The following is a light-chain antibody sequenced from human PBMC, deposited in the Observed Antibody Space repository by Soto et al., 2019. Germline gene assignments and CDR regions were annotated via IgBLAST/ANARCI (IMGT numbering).Light chain of an antibody. V-gene: IGLV2-23*01. Sequence: QSVLPQPASVSVSPGQAITISCTGTSSDVGSYNLVSWYQQHPGKAPKLMIYEGSKRPSGVSNRFSGSKSGNTASLTISGLQAEDEADYYCCSYAGSSTHVVLGGGTKVTVL. CDR1: SSDVGSYNL. CDR3: CSYAGSSTHVV. CDR2: EGS. J-gene: IGLJ2*01.